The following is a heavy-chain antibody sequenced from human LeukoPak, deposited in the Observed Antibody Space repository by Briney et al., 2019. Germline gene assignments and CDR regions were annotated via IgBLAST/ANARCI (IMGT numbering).Heavy chain of an antibody. Sequence: PSETLSLTCAVYGGSFSGYYWSWIRQPPGKGLEWIGEINHSGSTNYNPSLKSRVTISVDTSKNQFSLKLSSVTAADTAVYYCARDRGLLIWFGEGNWFDPWGQGTLVTVSS. CDR2: INHSGST. V-gene: IGHV4-34*01. CDR1: GGSFSGYY. J-gene: IGHJ5*02. CDR3: ARDRGLLIWFGEGNWFDP. D-gene: IGHD3-10*01.